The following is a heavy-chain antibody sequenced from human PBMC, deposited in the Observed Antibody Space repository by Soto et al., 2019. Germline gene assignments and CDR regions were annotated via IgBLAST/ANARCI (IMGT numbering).Heavy chain of an antibody. CDR3: ARAAYSSSPTFLFDP. Sequence: GGSLRLSCAASRFTFSSFWFHWVRQAPGKGLVWVSHINSDGSSTSYADSVKGRFTISRDNAKNTLYLQMNSLRAEDTAVYYCARAAYSSSPTFLFDPWGQGTLVTVSS. V-gene: IGHV3-74*01. CDR2: INSDGSST. J-gene: IGHJ5*02. D-gene: IGHD6-13*01. CDR1: RFTFSSFW.